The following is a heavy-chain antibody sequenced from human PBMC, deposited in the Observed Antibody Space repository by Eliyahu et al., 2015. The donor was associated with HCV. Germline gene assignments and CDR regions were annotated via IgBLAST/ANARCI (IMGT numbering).Heavy chain of an antibody. V-gene: IGHV6-1*01. D-gene: IGHD1-1*01. Sequence: QVQLQQSGPGLVKPSXTLSLTXXXSGDSVSSNNIAWNWIRQSPSGGLEWLGRTYYRSKWYNDYAVPVKSRITINLDTSKNQLSLQLNSVTPDDTAVYYCAKYNWNGRCFDPWGQGTLVTVSS. CDR1: GDSVSSNNIA. J-gene: IGHJ5*02. CDR2: TYYRSKWYN. CDR3: AKYNWNGRCFDP.